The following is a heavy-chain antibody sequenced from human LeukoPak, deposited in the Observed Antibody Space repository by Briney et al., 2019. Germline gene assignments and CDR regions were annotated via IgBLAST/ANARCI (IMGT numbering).Heavy chain of an antibody. J-gene: IGHJ4*02. CDR3: ARDRLVGAPGGYFDY. CDR2: INSGGSST. CDR1: GFTFSTYW. V-gene: IGHV3-74*01. Sequence: PGGSLRLSCAASGFTFSTYWMHWVRQAPGKGLVWVSRINSGGSSTSYADSVKGRFTISRDNAKNTLYLQMNSLRAEDTAVYYCARDRLVGAPGGYFDYWGQGTLVTVSS. D-gene: IGHD1-26*01.